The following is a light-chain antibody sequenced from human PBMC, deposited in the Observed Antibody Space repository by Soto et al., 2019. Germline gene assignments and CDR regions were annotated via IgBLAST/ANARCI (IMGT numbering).Light chain of an antibody. V-gene: IGLV1-40*01. J-gene: IGLJ1*01. CDR1: SSNIGSIYD. CDR2: GNN. Sequence: QAVVTQPPSVSGAPGQRVTISCTGSSSNIGSIYDVHWYQQLPGAAPKAVIYGNNKRPSGVPDRFSGSKSGTSASLVITGLQAEDEADYYCQSYDKSLTSHVFGGGTKLTVL. CDR3: QSYDKSLTSHV.